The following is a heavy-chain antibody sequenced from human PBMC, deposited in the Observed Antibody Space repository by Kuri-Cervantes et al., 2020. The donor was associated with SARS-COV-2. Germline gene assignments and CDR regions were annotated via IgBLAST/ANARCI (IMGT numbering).Heavy chain of an antibody. V-gene: IGHV3-13*03. Sequence: GESLKISCAACGFTFSSYDMHWVRQATGKGLEWVSAIGTAGDTYYPGSVKGQFTISRENARNSLYLQMNSLRAGDTAVYYCASLVVVAATHAFDIWGQGTMVTVSS. J-gene: IGHJ3*02. CDR3: ASLVVVAATHAFDI. CDR2: IGTAGDT. D-gene: IGHD2-15*01. CDR1: GFTFSSYD.